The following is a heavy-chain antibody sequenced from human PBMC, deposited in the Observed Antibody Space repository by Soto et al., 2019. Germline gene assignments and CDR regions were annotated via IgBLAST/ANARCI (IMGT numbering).Heavy chain of an antibody. V-gene: IGHV3-21*01. CDR2: ISSSSSYI. D-gene: IGHD5-18*01. Sequence: PGGSLRLSCAASGFTFSSYSMNWVRQAPGKGLEWISSISSSSSYIYYADSVKGRFTISRDNSKNTLYLQMNSLRAEDTAVYYCAKDGGYSYANIPVGFDYWGQGTLVTVSS. CDR3: AKDGGYSYANIPVGFDY. J-gene: IGHJ4*02. CDR1: GFTFSSYS.